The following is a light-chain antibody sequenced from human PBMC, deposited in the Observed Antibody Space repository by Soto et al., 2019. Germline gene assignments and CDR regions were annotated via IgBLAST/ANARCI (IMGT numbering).Light chain of an antibody. J-gene: IGLJ1*01. V-gene: IGLV2-14*01. CDR1: SSDVGGYNY. Sequence: QSALTQPASVSGSPGQSITISCTGTSSDVGGYNYVSWYQQHPGKAPKLLIYEVSNRPSGVSNRFSGSKSGNSASLTISGLQAEDEADYYCGAYTSSSTLVFGTGTKGTVL. CDR3: GAYTSSSTLV. CDR2: EVS.